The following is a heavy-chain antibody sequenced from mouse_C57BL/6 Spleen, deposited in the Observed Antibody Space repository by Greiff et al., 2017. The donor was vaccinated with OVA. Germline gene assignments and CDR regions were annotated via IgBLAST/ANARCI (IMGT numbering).Heavy chain of an antibody. CDR2: IYPGDGDT. D-gene: IGHD1-1*01. V-gene: IGHV1-82*01. CDR1: GYAFSSSW. J-gene: IGHJ2*01. Sequence: VQRVESGPELVKPGASVKISCKASGYAFSSSWMNWVKQRPGKGLEWIGRIYPGDGDTNYNGKFKGKATLTADKSSSTAYMQLSSLTSEDSAVYFCASDYGSSYYFDYWGQGTTLTVSS. CDR3: ASDYGSSYYFDY.